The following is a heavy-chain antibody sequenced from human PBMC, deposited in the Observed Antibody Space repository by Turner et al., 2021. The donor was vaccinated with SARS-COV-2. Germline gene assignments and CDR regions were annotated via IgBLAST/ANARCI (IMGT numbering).Heavy chain of an antibody. V-gene: IGHV3-21*01. CDR1: GFTFSSYT. J-gene: IGHJ5*02. Sequence: EVQLVESGGGLVKPGGSLRLHCAASGFTFSSYTMYWVRQAPGKGVEWVSSISSRSSYIYYADSVKGRFTISRDNAKNSLYLQMNSLRAEDTAVYYCARGTYYYDSSVYSGTNWFDPWGQGTLVTVSS. D-gene: IGHD3-22*01. CDR3: ARGTYYYDSSVYSGTNWFDP. CDR2: ISSRSSYI.